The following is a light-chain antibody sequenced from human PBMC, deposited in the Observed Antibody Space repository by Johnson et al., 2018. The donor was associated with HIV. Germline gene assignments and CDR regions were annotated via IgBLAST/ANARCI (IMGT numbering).Light chain of an antibody. J-gene: IGLJ1*01. CDR1: SSNIGNNY. Sequence: QSVLTQPPSVSAAPGQKVTISCSGTSSNIGNNYVSWYQQLPGTAPKLLIYDNNRRPSGIPDRFSGSKYGTPATLGITGLPTGDETDSYCGTWYSSLRTAFFGPATKVTVL. V-gene: IGLV1-51*01. CDR3: GTWYSSLRTAF. CDR2: DNN.